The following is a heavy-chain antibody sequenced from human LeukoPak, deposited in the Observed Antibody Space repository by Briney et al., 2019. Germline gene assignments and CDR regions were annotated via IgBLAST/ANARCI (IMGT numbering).Heavy chain of an antibody. V-gene: IGHV4-30-2*01. D-gene: IGHD3-10*01. J-gene: IGHJ4*02. CDR1: GGSINSGSYG. Sequence: SETLSLTCAVSGGSINSGSYGWSWIRQPPGKGLEWIGYIYRSGSTLYNPSLKSRVSITIDKSKNQFSLKLNSVTAADTAFYFCASGGGFYGSRTTHFDYWGQGALVTVSS. CDR3: ASGGGFYGSRTTHFDY. CDR2: IYRSGST.